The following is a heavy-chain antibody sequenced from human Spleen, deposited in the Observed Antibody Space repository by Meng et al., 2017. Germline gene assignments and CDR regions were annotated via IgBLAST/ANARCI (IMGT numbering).Heavy chain of an antibody. CDR1: GFSVSHNY. CDR2: IYSGGNT. J-gene: IGHJ6*02. CDR3: AKVRLSHYYFYHGLDV. V-gene: IGHV3-53*01. Sequence: GESLKISCAASGFSVSHNYMSWVRQAPGKGLEWVSVIYSGGNTYYAGSVKGRFTISRDSSKNTLYLQMNRLRAEDTALHYCAKVRLSHYYFYHGLDVWGQGTTVTVSS.